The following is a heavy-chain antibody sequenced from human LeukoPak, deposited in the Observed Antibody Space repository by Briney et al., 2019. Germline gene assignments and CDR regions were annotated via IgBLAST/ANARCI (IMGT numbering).Heavy chain of an antibody. CDR2: IYYSGST. CDR1: GGSISSYY. CDR3: ARGPDLTIFGVVITGDFDY. J-gene: IGHJ4*02. V-gene: IGHV4-59*12. D-gene: IGHD3-3*01. Sequence: PSETLSLTCTVSGGSISSYYWSWIRQPPGKGLEWIGYIYYSGSTNYNPSLKSRVTISVDTSKNQFSLKLSSVTAADTAVYYCARGPDLTIFGVVITGDFDYWGQGTLVTVSS.